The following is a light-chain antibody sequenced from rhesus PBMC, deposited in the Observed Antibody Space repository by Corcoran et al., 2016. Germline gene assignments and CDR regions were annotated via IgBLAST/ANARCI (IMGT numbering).Light chain of an antibody. V-gene: IGKV1-22*01. Sequence: DIQMTQSPSSLSASVGDTVTITCRASQSISIWLAWYQQKPIKFPILLIYTASPLQTGVPSRFIGNVSGTVVALTSSSLQSEDFASYYCQAYARSPGAFGPGTKVEIK. J-gene: IGKJ1*01. CDR1: QSISIW. CDR2: TAS. CDR3: QAYARSPGA.